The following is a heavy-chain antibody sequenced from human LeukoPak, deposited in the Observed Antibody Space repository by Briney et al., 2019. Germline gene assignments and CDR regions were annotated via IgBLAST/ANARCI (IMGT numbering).Heavy chain of an antibody. V-gene: IGHV3-48*03. CDR2: ISSSGSTI. CDR1: GFTFSSYE. J-gene: IGHJ4*02. Sequence: GGSLRLSCAASGFTFSSYEMNWVRQAPGKGLEWVSYISSSGSTIYYADSVKGRFTISRDNAKNSLYLQMNSLRAEDTAVYYCARDLDYDSSGYFYWGQGTLVTVSS. CDR3: ARDLDYDSSGYFY. D-gene: IGHD3-22*01.